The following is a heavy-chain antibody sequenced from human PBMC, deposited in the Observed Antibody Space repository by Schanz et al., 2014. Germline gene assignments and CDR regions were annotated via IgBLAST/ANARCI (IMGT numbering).Heavy chain of an antibody. J-gene: IGHJ6*02. CDR3: AKDVRPVANTVHFYYMDV. CDR1: GFTFRSYS. Sequence: EVQLVESGGSLVQPGGSLRLSCAASGFTFRSYSMNWVRQAPGKGLEWISYISSTSRATYYADSVKGRFTISRDNAKNSLFLQMNSLSAEDTAVYYCAKDVRPVANTVHFYYMDVWGQGTTVTVSS. CDR2: ISSTSRAT. D-gene: IGHD6-19*01. V-gene: IGHV3-48*04.